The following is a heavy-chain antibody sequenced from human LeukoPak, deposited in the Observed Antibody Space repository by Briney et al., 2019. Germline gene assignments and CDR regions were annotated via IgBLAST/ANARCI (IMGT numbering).Heavy chain of an antibody. V-gene: IGHV4-59*01. J-gene: IGHJ4*02. Sequence: SETLSLTCTVSGGSISSYYWSWIRQPPGKGLEWIGYIYYSGSTNYNPSLKSRVTISVDTSKNQFSLKLSSVTAADTAVYYCARALPHRYSYGYGAFDYWGQGTLVTASS. D-gene: IGHD5-18*01. CDR3: ARALPHRYSYGYGAFDY. CDR1: GGSISSYY. CDR2: IYYSGST.